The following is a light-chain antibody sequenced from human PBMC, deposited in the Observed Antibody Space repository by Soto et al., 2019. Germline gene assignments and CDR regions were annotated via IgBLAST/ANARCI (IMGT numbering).Light chain of an antibody. CDR1: RDIHTW. J-gene: IGKJ2*01. V-gene: IGKV1-5*03. CDR2: EVY. CDR3: QQYHSVPYT. Sequence: DIQMTQSPSTLSGSPGDRVMMTCRASRDIHTWLAWYQQKPGKAPELLIFEVYKLKSGVPSRFSGSESEIDFTLTINGLQPDDFATYYCQQYHSVPYTFGQGTKLEI.